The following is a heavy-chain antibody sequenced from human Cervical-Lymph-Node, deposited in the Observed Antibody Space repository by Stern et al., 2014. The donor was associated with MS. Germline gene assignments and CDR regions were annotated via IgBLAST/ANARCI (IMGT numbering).Heavy chain of an antibody. CDR3: ARGGRGVGLEY. CDR1: GFTFSTYA. CDR2: VSYDGTQI. D-gene: IGHD3-10*01. Sequence: MQLVESGGGVVQPGRSLSLSCVVSGFTFSTYAMHWVRQAPGKGLEWVAFVSYDGTQINSTDSVKTRFTISRDNSKNTLYLHMNSLRDEDTAXYFCARGGRGVGLEYWGQGALVTVSS. V-gene: IGHV3-30-3*01. J-gene: IGHJ4*02.